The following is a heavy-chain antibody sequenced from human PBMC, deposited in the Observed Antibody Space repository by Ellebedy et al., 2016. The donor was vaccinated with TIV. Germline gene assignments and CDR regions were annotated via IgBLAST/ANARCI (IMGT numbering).Heavy chain of an antibody. CDR2: ISPTSGSTI. CDR1: GFTFSSYS. Sequence: GGSLRLXCAASGFTFSSYSLDWVRQAPGKRLEWVSYISPTSGSTIYYADSVRGRFTISKNTAKNTLYLQMRSLRDEDTAVYYCVRGAFDNSFDIWGQGTLVTVSS. V-gene: IGHV3-48*02. J-gene: IGHJ3*02. CDR3: VRGAFDNSFDI. D-gene: IGHD1-20*01.